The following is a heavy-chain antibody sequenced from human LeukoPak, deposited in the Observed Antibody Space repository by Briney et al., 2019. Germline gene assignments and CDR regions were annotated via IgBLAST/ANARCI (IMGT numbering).Heavy chain of an antibody. D-gene: IGHD6-13*01. CDR3: ARGIAAAGSGQYYFDY. J-gene: IGHJ4*02. CDR2: IYYSGST. Sequence: SETLSLTCTVSGGSISSYYWSWIRQPPGKGLEWIGYIYYSGSTNYNPSLKSRVTISVDTSKNQFSLKLSSVTAADTAVYYRARGIAAAGSGQYYFDYWGQGTLVTVSS. V-gene: IGHV4-59*01. CDR1: GGSISSYY.